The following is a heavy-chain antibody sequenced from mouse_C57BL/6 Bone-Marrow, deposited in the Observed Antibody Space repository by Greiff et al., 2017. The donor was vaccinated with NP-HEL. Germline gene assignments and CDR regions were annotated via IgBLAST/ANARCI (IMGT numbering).Heavy chain of an antibody. V-gene: IGHV5-12*01. Sequence: EVKLVESGGGLVQPGGSLKLSCAASGFTFSDYYMYWVRQTPEKRLEWVAYISNGGGSTYYPDTVKGRFTISRDNAKNTLYLQMSRLKSEDTAMYYCARQRVKGYFDVWGTGTTVTVSS. CDR3: ARQRVKGYFDV. J-gene: IGHJ1*03. CDR1: GFTFSDYY. CDR2: ISNGGGST.